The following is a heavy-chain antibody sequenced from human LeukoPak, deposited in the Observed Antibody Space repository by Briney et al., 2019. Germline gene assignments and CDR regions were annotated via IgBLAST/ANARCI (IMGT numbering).Heavy chain of an antibody. Sequence: ASVKVSCKASGFSSYAISWVRQAPGQGLEWMGGIIPAFGTTNYAQKFQGRVTVTTDESTSTVYMELSGLRFEDTAVYYCAKADYGEYYYMDVWGKRTTVTVSS. D-gene: IGHD4-17*01. V-gene: IGHV1-69*05. CDR3: AKADYGEYYYMDV. CDR1: GFSSYA. CDR2: IIPAFGTT. J-gene: IGHJ6*03.